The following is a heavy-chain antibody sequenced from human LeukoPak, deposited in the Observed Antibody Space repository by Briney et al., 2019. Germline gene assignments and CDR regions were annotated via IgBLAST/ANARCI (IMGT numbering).Heavy chain of an antibody. CDR2: IWYDGGNK. CDR3: ARQSSATIVSAFAF. V-gene: IGHV3-33*01. CDR1: GFTFSIYG. J-gene: IGHJ3*01. Sequence: GGSLRLSCAASGFTFSIYGMQWLRQAPGKGLEWVAVIWYDGGNKPYADSVKGRFTISRDNSKNTLYFQMNSLRAEDTAVYYCARQSSATIVSAFAFWGQGTMVTVSS. D-gene: IGHD2-15*01.